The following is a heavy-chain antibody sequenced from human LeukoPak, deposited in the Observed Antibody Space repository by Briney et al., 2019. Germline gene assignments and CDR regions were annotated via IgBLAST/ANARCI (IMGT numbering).Heavy chain of an antibody. Sequence: SETLSLTCAVSGYSISGGYYWGWIRQPPGKGLEWIGSIYHSGSTYYNPSLKSRVTISVDTSKNQFSLKLSSVTAADTAVYYCARANQNVLRFLEWLSAFDIWGQGTMVTVSS. CDR3: ARANQNVLRFLEWLSAFDI. CDR2: IYHSGST. CDR1: GYSISGGYY. V-gene: IGHV4-38-2*01. J-gene: IGHJ3*02. D-gene: IGHD3-3*01.